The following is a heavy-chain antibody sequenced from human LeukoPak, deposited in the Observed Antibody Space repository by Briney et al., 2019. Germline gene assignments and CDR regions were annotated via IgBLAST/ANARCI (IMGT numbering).Heavy chain of an antibody. CDR3: ARVWSGSYAPVDY. CDR2: INHSGST. J-gene: IGHJ4*02. V-gene: IGHV4-34*01. CDR1: GGSFRGYY. D-gene: IGHD1-26*01. Sequence: PSETLSLACAVYGGSFRGYYWSWIRQPPGKGLEWIGEINHSGSTNYNPSLKSRVTISVDTSKNQFSLKLSSATAADTAVYYCARVWSGSYAPVDYWGQGTLVTVSS.